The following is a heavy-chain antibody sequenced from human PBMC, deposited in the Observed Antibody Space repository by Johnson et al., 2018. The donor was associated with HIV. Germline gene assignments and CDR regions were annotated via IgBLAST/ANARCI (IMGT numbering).Heavy chain of an antibody. J-gene: IGHJ3*02. Sequence: VQLVESGGGVVQPGGSLRLSCAASGFTVSSNYMSWVRQAPGKGLEWVSYISSSGSTIYYADSVKGRFTISRDNSKNTLYLQMNSLRAEDTAVYYCARDRGQWLLGMSDAFDIWGQGTMVTVSS. V-gene: IGHV3-48*01. CDR1: GFTVSSNY. D-gene: IGHD3-22*01. CDR2: ISSSGSTI. CDR3: ARDRGQWLLGMSDAFDI.